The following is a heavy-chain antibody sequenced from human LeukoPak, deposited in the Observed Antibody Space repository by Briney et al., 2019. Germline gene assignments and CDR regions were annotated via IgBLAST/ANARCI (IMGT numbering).Heavy chain of an antibody. CDR2: IYPGDSDT. D-gene: IGHD5-12*01. J-gene: IGHJ5*02. CDR1: GYSLTSYW. V-gene: IGHV5-51*01. CDR3: ARHVDWFDP. Sequence: GESLKISCKGSGYSLTSYWIGWVRQMPGKGLEWMGIIYPGDSDTRYSPSFQVQVTISADKSISTAYLQWSRLKASDTAMYCCARHVDWFDPWGQGTLVTVSS.